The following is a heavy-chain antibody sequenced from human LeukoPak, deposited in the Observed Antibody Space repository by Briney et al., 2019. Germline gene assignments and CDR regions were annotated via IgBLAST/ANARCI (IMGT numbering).Heavy chain of an antibody. CDR2: ISYDGSNK. D-gene: IGHD5-18*01. CDR1: GFTFSSYA. CDR3: ARDIDSYGFGNYGMDV. V-gene: IGHV3-30-3*01. Sequence: GGSLRLSCAASGFTFSSYAMHWVRQAPGKGLEWVAVISYDGSNKYYADSVKGRFTISRDNSKNTLYLQMNSLRAEDTAVYYCARDIDSYGFGNYGMDVWGQGTTVTVSS. J-gene: IGHJ6*02.